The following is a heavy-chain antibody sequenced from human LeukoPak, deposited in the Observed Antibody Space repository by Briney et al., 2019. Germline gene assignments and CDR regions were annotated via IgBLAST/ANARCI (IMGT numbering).Heavy chain of an antibody. Sequence: ASVKVSCKASGYTFTGYYMHWVRQAPGQGLEWMGWIDPNSGGTNFARKFQGRVTMTRDTSINMVYMELSSLRSDDAAVYYCARDRLTVGATTTLYWGQGTLVTVSS. CDR3: ARDRLTVGATTTLY. J-gene: IGHJ4*02. CDR1: GYTFTGYY. V-gene: IGHV1-2*02. D-gene: IGHD1-26*01. CDR2: IDPNSGGT.